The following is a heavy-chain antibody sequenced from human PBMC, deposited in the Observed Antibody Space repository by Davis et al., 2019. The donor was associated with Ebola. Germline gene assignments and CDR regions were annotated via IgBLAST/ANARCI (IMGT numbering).Heavy chain of an antibody. V-gene: IGHV4-39*01. CDR2: VYYSGST. CDR1: GGSISSPNYY. J-gene: IGHJ2*01. D-gene: IGHD1-26*01. Sequence: MPSETLSLTCTVTGGSISSPNYYWGWVRQSPGKGLEWIATVYYSGSTYYNPSLKSRVTIPADTSKNQFSLKLSSVAAADTAVYYCARPSGYGGYWYFDLWGRGTLVTVSS. CDR3: ARPSGYGGYWYFDL.